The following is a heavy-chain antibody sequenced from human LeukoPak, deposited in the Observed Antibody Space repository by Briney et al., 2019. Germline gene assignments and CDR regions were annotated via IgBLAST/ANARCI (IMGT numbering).Heavy chain of an antibody. CDR3: AREREDLSAYYHLDY. V-gene: IGHV3-11*05. J-gene: IGHJ4*02. CDR1: GFTFSDYD. Sequence: GGSLRLSCAASGFTFSDYDMSWIRQAPGKGLEWVSYISSSSSNTDYADSVRGRFTISRDNAKKSLYLQMNSLRAEDTAVYYCAREREDLSAYYHLDYWGQGTLVNVSS. CDR2: ISSSSSNT. D-gene: IGHD4/OR15-4a*01.